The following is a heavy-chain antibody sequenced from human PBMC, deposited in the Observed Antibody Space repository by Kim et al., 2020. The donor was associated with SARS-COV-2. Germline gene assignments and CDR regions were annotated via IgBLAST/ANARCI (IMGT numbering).Heavy chain of an antibody. CDR2: IYYVGSS. Sequence: SETLSLTCSVSGGSISSSGHYWGWIRQPPGEGLEWIGSIYYVGSSYYNPSLKSRATISVDTSKNQVSLRLTSVTAADTAIYYCARQTDGSTYFPDYFDH. D-gene: IGHD6-13*01. V-gene: IGHV4-39*01. CDR3: ARQTDGSTYFPDYFDH. CDR1: GGSISSSGHY. J-gene: IGHJ4*01.